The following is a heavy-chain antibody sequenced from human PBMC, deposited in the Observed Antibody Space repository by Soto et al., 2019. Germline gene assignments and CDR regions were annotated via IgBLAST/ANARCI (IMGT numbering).Heavy chain of an antibody. Sequence: GGSLRLSCAASGFTFTNYEMNCVRQAPGKGLEWISYISSSGKTISYADSVKGRFTISRDNAKNSLYLQMNSLRAEDTAVYYCARDPEKYSGSDLGTDYWGQGTLVTVSS. CDR3: ARDPEKYSGSDLGTDY. CDR2: ISSSGKTI. J-gene: IGHJ4*02. D-gene: IGHD5-12*01. V-gene: IGHV3-48*03. CDR1: GFTFTNYE.